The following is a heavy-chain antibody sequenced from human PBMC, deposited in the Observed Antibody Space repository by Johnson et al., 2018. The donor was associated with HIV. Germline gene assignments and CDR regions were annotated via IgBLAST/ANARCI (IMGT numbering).Heavy chain of an antibody. CDR2: ISFDGNNK. J-gene: IGHJ3*02. CDR3: ARVKGAFDI. V-gene: IGHV3-30-3*01. Sequence: VQLVESGGGFVQPGGSLRLSCAASGFTFSDYYMSWIRQAPGKGLEWVALISFDGNNKDYAECMKGRFTIARDNSKNTLYLQMNSLRAEDTAVYYCARVKGAFDIWGQGTVVTVSS. CDR1: GFTFSDYY.